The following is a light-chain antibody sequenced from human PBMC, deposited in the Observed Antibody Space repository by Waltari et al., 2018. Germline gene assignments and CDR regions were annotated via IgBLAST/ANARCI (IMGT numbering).Light chain of an antibody. V-gene: IGKV1-5*01. J-gene: IGKJ1*01. Sequence: DIQMTQSPSTLSPSVGDTVTITCRASQSISDHLAWYQQKPGKAPKLLCYAASTLKNGVPSRFSGSVSGTEFTLTISSLQPDDFATYYCQHYSGFSSRTFGQGTKVDIK. CDR1: QSISDH. CDR3: QHYSGFSSRT. CDR2: AAS.